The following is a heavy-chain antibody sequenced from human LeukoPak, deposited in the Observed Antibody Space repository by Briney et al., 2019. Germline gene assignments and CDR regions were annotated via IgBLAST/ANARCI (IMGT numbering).Heavy chain of an antibody. J-gene: IGHJ6*03. CDR2: IIPIFGTA. CDR1: GGTFSSYA. D-gene: IGHD2-2*01. CDR3: ARSREPTSSTSCYSCCYYYMDV. Sequence: SVKVSCKASGGTFSSYAISWVRQAPGQGLEWMGGIIPIFGTANYAQKFQGRVTITTDESTSTAYMELSSLRSEDTAVYYCARSREPTSSTSCYSCCYYYMDVWGKGTTVTVSS. V-gene: IGHV1-69*05.